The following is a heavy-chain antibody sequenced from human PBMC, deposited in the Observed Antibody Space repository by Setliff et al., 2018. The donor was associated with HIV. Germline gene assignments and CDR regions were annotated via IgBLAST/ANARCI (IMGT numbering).Heavy chain of an antibody. CDR1: DDSISSNY. D-gene: IGHD4-17*01. CDR3: ARAAAGNTGPFDL. J-gene: IGHJ4*02. V-gene: IGHV4-4*07. CDR2: VSSRGDT. Sequence: SETLSLTCTVSDDSISSNYWSRIRQSAGKGLEWIGRVSSRGDTNYNPSLKSRLTISMDTSKNQFSLKLTSVTASDTAVYYCARAAAGNTGPFDLWGQGSPVTVSS.